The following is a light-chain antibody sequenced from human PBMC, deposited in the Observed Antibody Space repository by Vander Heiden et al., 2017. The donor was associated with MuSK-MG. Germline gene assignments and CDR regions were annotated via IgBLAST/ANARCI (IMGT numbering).Light chain of an antibody. CDR1: QGISNS. V-gene: IGKV1-NL1*01. Sequence: DIQMTQSPSSLSASVGDRVTITCRASQGISNSLAWYQQKPGKAPKLLLYAASRLESGVPSRFSGSGSGTDYTLTISSLQPEDFAPYYCQQYDSIPPITFGQGTRLEIK. CDR3: QQYDSIPPIT. J-gene: IGKJ5*01. CDR2: AAS.